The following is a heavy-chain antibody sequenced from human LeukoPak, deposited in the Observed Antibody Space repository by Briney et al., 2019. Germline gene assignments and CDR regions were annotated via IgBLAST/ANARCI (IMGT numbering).Heavy chain of an antibody. CDR2: INPNSGGT. J-gene: IGHJ4*02. Sequence: ASVKVSCKASGYTFSGYYIHWVRQAPGQGLEWMGRINPNSGGTNYAQKFQGRVTMTRDTSISTAYMELSRLRSDDTAVYYCAGYTTGTTDWGQGTLVTVSS. CDR1: GYTFSGYY. CDR3: AGYTTGTTD. D-gene: IGHD1-1*01. V-gene: IGHV1-2*06.